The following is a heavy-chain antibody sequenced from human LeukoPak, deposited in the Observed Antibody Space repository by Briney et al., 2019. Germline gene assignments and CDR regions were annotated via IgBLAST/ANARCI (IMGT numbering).Heavy chain of an antibody. J-gene: IGHJ4*02. D-gene: IGHD6-13*01. Sequence: GGSLRLSCAASGFTFSNYAMSWVRQAPGKGLEWVAGISASGGTTYYADSVKGRFTVSRDNSKNTLFLQMSNLRAEDTALYYCAKDCKSGLAAASDSWGQGTLVTVSS. V-gene: IGHV3-23*01. CDR2: ISASGGTT. CDR1: GFTFSNYA. CDR3: AKDCKSGLAAASDS.